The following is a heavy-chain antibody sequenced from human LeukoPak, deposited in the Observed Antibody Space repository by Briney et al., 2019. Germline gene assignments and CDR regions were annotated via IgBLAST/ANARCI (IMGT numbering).Heavy chain of an antibody. V-gene: IGHV4-59*08. Sequence: SETLSLTCTVSGGSITDYYWGWIRQPPGKGLEWIGYISYTGNTNYNPSLKSRVSISLGESKHQFSLKLTSVTAADTAVYYCVPSRGYSAYDGRGGYHDPWGQGALVTVSS. CDR1: GGSITDYY. CDR3: VPSRGYSAYDGRGGYHDP. CDR2: ISYTGNT. D-gene: IGHD5-12*01. J-gene: IGHJ5*02.